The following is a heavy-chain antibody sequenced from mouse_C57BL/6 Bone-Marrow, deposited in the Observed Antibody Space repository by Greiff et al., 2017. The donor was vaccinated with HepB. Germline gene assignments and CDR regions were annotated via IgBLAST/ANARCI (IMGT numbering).Heavy chain of an antibody. CDR1: GYTFTSYW. CDR3: ARGTHWYFDV. J-gene: IGHJ1*03. V-gene: IGHV1-61*01. CDR2: IYPSDSET. Sequence: VQLQQSGAELVRPGSSVKLSCKASGYTFTSYWMDWVKQRPGQGLEWIGNIYPSDSETHYNQKFKDKATLTVDKSSSTAYMQLSSLTSEDSAVYYCARGTHWYFDVWGTGTTVTVSS. D-gene: IGHD3-3*01.